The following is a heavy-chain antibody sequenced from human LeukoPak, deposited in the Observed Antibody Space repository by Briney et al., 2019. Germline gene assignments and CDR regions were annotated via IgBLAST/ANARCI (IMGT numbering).Heavy chain of an antibody. D-gene: IGHD1-26*01. CDR3: AKDPTPYVGASAD. J-gene: IGHJ4*02. V-gene: IGHV3-23*01. Sequence: GGSLRLSCAASGFTFSSYAMSWVRQATGKGLEWVSTITGSGDNTYYTDSVKGRFTFSRDNSKSTLYLQMNSLRAEDTAVYYCAKDPTPYVGASADWGQGTLVTVSS. CDR1: GFTFSSYA. CDR2: ITGSGDNT.